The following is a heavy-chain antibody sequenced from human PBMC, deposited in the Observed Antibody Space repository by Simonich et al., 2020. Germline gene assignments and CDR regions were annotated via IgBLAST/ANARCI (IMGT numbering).Heavy chain of an antibody. CDR2: ISSSSSYI. Sequence: EVQLVESGGGLVKPGGSLRLSCAASGFTFSSHSMNWVRQAPGRWLEGVSSISSSSSYIYYADSVKGRFTISRDNAKNSLYRQMNSLRAEDTAVYYCARVLSSYYYYYMDVWGKGTTVTVSS. J-gene: IGHJ6*03. CDR3: ARVLSSYYYYYMDV. D-gene: IGHD6-6*01. CDR1: GFTFSSHS. V-gene: IGHV3-21*01.